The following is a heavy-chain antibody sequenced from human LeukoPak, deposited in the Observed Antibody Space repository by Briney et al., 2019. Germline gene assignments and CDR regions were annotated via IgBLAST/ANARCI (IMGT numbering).Heavy chain of an antibody. Sequence: PSETLSLTCAVYGGSFSGYYWGCVRQPPGKGPEWIGEINHSGSTNYNPSLKSRGTISVDTSKKQFSLNLSSVTAADTGIYYWARGRPGEGSMCFDYWGQGTLVTVSS. CDR3: ARGRPGEGSMCFDY. CDR1: GGSFSGYY. CDR2: INHSGST. J-gene: IGHJ4*02. V-gene: IGHV4-34*01. D-gene: IGHD2-21*01.